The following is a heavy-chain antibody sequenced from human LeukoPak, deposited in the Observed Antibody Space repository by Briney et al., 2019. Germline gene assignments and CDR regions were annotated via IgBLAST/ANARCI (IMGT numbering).Heavy chain of an antibody. V-gene: IGHV3-53*01. D-gene: IGHD6-19*01. J-gene: IGHJ4*02. CDR1: GFIVSSNY. CDR2: IYSGGST. CDR3: ARGSRSSGWFDY. Sequence: HPGGSLRLSCAASGFIVSSNYMSWVRQAPGKGLEWVSVIYSGGSTYYADSVKGRFTISRDNSKNTLYLQMNSLRAEDTAVYYCARGSRSSGWFDYWGQGTLVTVSS.